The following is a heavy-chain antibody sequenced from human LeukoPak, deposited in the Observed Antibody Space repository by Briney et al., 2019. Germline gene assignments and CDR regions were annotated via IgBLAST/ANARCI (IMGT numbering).Heavy chain of an antibody. CDR1: GFTFNIYE. CDR3: ARECLTCGGDSYDY. D-gene: IGHD2-21*01. J-gene: IGHJ4*02. CDR2: IDGSGNSI. V-gene: IGHV3-48*03. Sequence: GGSLRLSCAASGFTFNIYEFNWVRQAPGKGLKWLSYIDGSGNSIYYADSVKGRFTISRDNAKSSLYLQMSSLRADDTAVYYCARECLTCGGDSYDYWGQGALVTVSS.